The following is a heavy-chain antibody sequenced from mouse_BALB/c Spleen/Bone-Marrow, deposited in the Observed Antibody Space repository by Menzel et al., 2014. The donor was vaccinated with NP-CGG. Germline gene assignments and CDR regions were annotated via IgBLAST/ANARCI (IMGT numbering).Heavy chain of an antibody. CDR3: ARRGYXXXXWXXDV. V-gene: IGHV5-6*02. Sequence: EVMLVESGGDLVKPGGSLKLSCAASGFTFSSYGMSWVRQTPDKRLEWVATISSGGSHTYYPDSVKGRFTISRDNAKNTRYLQMSSLKSEDTAMYYCARRGYXXXXWXXDVWGAGTTVTVSS. CDR1: GFTFSSYG. J-gene: IGHJ1*01. CDR2: ISSGGSHT.